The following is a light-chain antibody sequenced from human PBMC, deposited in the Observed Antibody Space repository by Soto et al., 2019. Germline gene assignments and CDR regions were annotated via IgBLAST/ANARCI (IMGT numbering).Light chain of an antibody. CDR2: DVS. CDR3: SSYTSSSTLNYV. CDR1: SSDVGGYNY. J-gene: IGLJ1*01. Sequence: QSALTQPASVSGSPGQSITISCTGTSSDVGGYNYVSWYQQHPGKAPKLMIYDVSNRPSGVSNHFSGSKSGNTASLTISGLQAEAEADYYCSSYTSSSTLNYVFGTGTKVTVL. V-gene: IGLV2-14*01.